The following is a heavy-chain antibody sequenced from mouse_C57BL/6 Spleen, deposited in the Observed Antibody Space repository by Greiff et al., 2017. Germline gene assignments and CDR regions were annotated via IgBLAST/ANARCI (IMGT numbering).Heavy chain of an antibody. Sequence: VQLQQPGAELVRPGSSVKLSCKASGYTFTSYWMHWVKQRPIQGLEWIGNIDPSDSETHYNQKFKDKATLTVDKSSSTAYMQLSSLTSEDSAVYYCARRGNWDGVFDYWGQGTTLTVSS. J-gene: IGHJ2*01. CDR2: IDPSDSET. D-gene: IGHD4-1*01. CDR3: ARRGNWDGVFDY. CDR1: GYTFTSYW. V-gene: IGHV1-52*01.